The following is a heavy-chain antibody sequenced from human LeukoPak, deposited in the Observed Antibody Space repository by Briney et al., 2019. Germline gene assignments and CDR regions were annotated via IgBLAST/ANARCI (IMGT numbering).Heavy chain of an antibody. D-gene: IGHD5-18*01. V-gene: IGHV3-15*01. CDR1: GGSISAYY. Sequence: ETLSLTCTVSGGSISAYYWSWIRQPPGKGLEWVGRVKSNTNGGTTDYAAPVKGRFTISRDDSKTTLYLQMDILKTEDTAVYYCTTGQTWIQQVEYWGQGTLVTVSS. CDR2: VKSNTNGGTT. CDR3: TTGQTWIQQVEY. J-gene: IGHJ4*02.